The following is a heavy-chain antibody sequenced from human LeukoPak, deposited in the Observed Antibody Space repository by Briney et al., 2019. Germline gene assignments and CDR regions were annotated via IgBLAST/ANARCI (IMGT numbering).Heavy chain of an antibody. CDR2: ISSSSSYI. CDR1: GFTFSSYS. D-gene: IGHD3-22*01. CDR3: ARSAHYYDSSGPEGY. Sequence: RPGGSLRLSCAASGFTFSSYSRNWVRQAPGKGLEWVSSISSSSSYIYYADSVKGRFTISRDNAKNSLYLQMNSLRAEDTAVYYCARSAHYYDSSGPEGYWGQGTLVTVSS. J-gene: IGHJ4*02. V-gene: IGHV3-21*01.